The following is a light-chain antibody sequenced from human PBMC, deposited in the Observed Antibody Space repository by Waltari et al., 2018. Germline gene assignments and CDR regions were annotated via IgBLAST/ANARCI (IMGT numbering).Light chain of an antibody. CDR3: QHYVRLPVT. CDR2: ADS. Sequence: EIVLTQYPGTLSLSPGERATLSCGASQSVGRSLAWYQQKPGRAPRTLLYADSSRATGIPDRFSGSGFGTDFSLTISRLGPEYFAVYYCQHYVRLPVTFGQGTKVEIK. CDR1: QSVGRS. V-gene: IGKV3-20*01. J-gene: IGKJ1*01.